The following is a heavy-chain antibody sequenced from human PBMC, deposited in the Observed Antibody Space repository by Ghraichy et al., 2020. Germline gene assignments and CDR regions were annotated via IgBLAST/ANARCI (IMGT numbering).Heavy chain of an antibody. CDR1: GFTFSSYA. CDR2: ISGSGGST. V-gene: IGHV3-23*01. CDR3: AKADQYYYYYGMDV. Sequence: GGSLRLSCAASGFTFSSYAMSWVRQAPGKGLEWVSAISGSGGSTYYADSVKGRFTISRDNYKNTLYLQMNSLRAEDTAVYYCAKADQYYYYYGMDVWGQGTTVTVSS. J-gene: IGHJ6*02. D-gene: IGHD2-2*01.